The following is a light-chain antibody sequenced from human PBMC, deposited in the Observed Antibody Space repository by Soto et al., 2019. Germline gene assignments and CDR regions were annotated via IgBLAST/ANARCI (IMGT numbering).Light chain of an antibody. V-gene: IGKV3-20*01. CDR2: VAS. Sequence: ENVLTQTPDTLSLSLGETATLSCRASQIVAYSHLAWYQQKPGQAPRLLISVASSRAIGIPDRFSGSGSGTDFTLTISKLAPEDSAVYYCQQYGSSGTFGQGTKVEIK. J-gene: IGKJ1*01. CDR3: QQYGSSGT. CDR1: QIVAYSH.